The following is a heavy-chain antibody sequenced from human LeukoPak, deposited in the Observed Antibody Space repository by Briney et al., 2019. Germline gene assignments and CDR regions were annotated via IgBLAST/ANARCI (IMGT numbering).Heavy chain of an antibody. J-gene: IGHJ3*02. CDR1: RFTFNNYG. V-gene: IGHV3-30*02. Sequence: GGSLRLSCAASRFTFNNYGMHWVRQAPGKGLEWVAFIRYDGSNKYYADSVKGRFSISRDNSKNTLYLQMNSLRAEDTAVYYCARVRGSGYYHNDAFDIWGQGTMVTVSS. CDR3: ARVRGSGYYHNDAFDI. CDR2: IRYDGSNK. D-gene: IGHD3-22*01.